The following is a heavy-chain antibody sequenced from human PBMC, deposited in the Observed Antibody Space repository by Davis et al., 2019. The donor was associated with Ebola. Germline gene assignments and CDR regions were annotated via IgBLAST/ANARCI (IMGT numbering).Heavy chain of an antibody. CDR3: ARMTMRWELLRSPFDY. CDR1: GGYISGYY. J-gene: IGHJ4*02. CDR2: LYHGGGT. Sequence: MPSETLSLTCTVSGGYISGYYWSWIRQPPGKGLEWIGNLYHGGGTNYSPPLKSRLTISVDTSKNQFSLELSSVTAADTAVYYCARMTMRWELLRSPFDYWGQGSLVTVSS. V-gene: IGHV4-59*12. D-gene: IGHD1-26*01.